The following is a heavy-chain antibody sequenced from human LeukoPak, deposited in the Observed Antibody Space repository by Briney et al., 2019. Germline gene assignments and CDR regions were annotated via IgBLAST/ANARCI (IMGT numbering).Heavy chain of an antibody. D-gene: IGHD1-26*01. V-gene: IGHV3-23*01. J-gene: IGHJ4*02. Sequence: GRSLRLSCAASGFTFSSYGMHWVRQAPGKGLEWVSTISAGGATFYADSVRGRFTISRDNSKNTLYLQMNSLRAEDTAVYYCAKRSGSLHYYEYWGQGTLVTVSS. CDR3: AKRSGSLHYYEY. CDR2: ISAGGAT. CDR1: GFTFSSYG.